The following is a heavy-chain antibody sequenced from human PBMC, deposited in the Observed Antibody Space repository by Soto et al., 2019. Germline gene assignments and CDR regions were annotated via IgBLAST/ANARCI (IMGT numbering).Heavy chain of an antibody. CDR1: GGTFSSYA. Sequence: QVQLVQSGAEVKKPGSSVKVSCKASGGTFSSYAISWVRQAPGQGLEWMGGIIPIFGTANYAQKFQGRVTITADESTSTAYRELSSLRSEDTAVYYCASSPAAAGTVRRTGSGYYFDYWGQGTLVTVSS. CDR2: IIPIFGTA. D-gene: IGHD6-13*01. J-gene: IGHJ4*02. CDR3: ASSPAAAGTVRRTGSGYYFDY. V-gene: IGHV1-69*01.